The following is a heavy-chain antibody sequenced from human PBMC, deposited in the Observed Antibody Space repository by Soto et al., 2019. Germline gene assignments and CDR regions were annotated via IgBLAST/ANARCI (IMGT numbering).Heavy chain of an antibody. V-gene: IGHV3-30-3*01. D-gene: IGHD3-10*01. J-gene: IGHJ4*02. Sequence: QVQLVESGGGVVQPGRSLRLSCAASGFTFSDYIMHWVRQAPGEGLEWVAMVLHDGNNKYYADSVKGRFTISRDNSKNTLYLQMNSLRTEDTAMYYCARDDEDGSYCDLSYWGQGTLVTVSS. CDR1: GFTFSDYI. CDR3: ARDDEDGSYCDLSY. CDR2: VLHDGNNK.